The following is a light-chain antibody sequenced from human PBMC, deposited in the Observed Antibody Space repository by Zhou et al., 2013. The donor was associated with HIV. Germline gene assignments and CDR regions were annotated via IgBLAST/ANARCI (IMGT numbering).Light chain of an antibody. CDR2: DAS. CDR1: QDISSA. V-gene: IGKV1-13*02. Sequence: AIQLTQSPSSLSASVGDRVTITCRASQDISSALAWYQQKPGKSPKLLIYDASTLETGVPSRFSGSGSGTEFTLSITGLQTGDFAIYYCQQARSFPHTFGGGPG. CDR3: QQARSFPHT. J-gene: IGKJ4*01.